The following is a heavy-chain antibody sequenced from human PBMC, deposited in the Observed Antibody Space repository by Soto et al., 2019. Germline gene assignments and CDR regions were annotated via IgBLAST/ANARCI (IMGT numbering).Heavy chain of an antibody. D-gene: IGHD4-4*01. CDR1: GGSFSGYY. Sequence: PSETLSLTCAVYGGSFSGYYWSWIRQPPGKGLEWIGEINHSGSTNYNPSLKSRVTISVDTSKNQFSLKLSSVTAADTAVYYCARQRTTRVYYYYGMDVWGQGTTVTVSS. V-gene: IGHV4-34*01. CDR3: ARQRTTRVYYYYGMDV. J-gene: IGHJ6*02. CDR2: INHSGST.